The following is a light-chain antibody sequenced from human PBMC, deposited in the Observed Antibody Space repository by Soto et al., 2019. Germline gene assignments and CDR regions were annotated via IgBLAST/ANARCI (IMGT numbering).Light chain of an antibody. Sequence: HSELTQAPSGSGAPGQRGSISCTGSSSNIGATYDVQWYQQLPGTAPKLLIYGNSNRPSGVPDRFSGSKSGTSASLAITGLQADDEADYYCQSYDSSLSAHYVFGTGTKVTVL. J-gene: IGLJ1*01. CDR2: GNS. CDR1: SSNIGATYD. V-gene: IGLV1-40*01. CDR3: QSYDSSLSAHYV.